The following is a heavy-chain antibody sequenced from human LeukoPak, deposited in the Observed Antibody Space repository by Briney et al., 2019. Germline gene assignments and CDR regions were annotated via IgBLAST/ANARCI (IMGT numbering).Heavy chain of an antibody. Sequence: PGGSLTLSCAASGFTFSSYRMHWVRQPPGKGLEWVSSISSSSSYMYYADSVKGRFTISRDNAKNSLYLQMNSLRAEDTAVYYCARDLTHRYSSSWYPDYWGQGTLVTVSS. D-gene: IGHD6-13*01. CDR1: GFTFSSYR. CDR3: ARDLTHRYSSSWYPDY. J-gene: IGHJ4*02. V-gene: IGHV3-21*01. CDR2: ISSSSSYM.